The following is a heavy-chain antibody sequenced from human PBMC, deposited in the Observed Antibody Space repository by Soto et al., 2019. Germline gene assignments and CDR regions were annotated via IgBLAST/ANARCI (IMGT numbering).Heavy chain of an antibody. Sequence: GGSLRLSCAASGFNFNDHGMHWVRQAPGKGLEWVSSISWNSVSIGYADSVKGRFTISRDNAKNSLYLQMNSLRAEDTALYYCAKDMENGYNPYYYYGMDVWGQGTTVTVSS. V-gene: IGHV3-9*01. CDR1: GFNFNDHG. CDR3: AKDMENGYNPYYYYGMDV. CDR2: ISWNSVSI. D-gene: IGHD3-10*01. J-gene: IGHJ6*02.